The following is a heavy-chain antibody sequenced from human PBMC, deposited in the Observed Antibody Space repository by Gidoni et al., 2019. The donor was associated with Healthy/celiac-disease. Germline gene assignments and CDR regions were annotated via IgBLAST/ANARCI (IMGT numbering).Heavy chain of an antibody. CDR3: ARGGYRLDNYYDSSGYSFNY. CDR2: MNPNSGNT. CDR1: GYTFTSYD. D-gene: IGHD3-22*01. Sequence: QVQLVQSGAEVKKPGASVKVSCKASGYTFTSYDIHWVRQATGQGLEWMGWMNPNSGNTGYAQKFQGRVTMTRNTSISTAYMELSSLRSEDTAVYYCARGGYRLDNYYDSSGYSFNYWGQGTLVTVSS. J-gene: IGHJ4*02. V-gene: IGHV1-8*01.